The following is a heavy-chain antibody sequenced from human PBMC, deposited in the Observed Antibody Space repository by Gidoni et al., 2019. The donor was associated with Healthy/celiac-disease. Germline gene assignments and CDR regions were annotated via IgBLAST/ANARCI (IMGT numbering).Heavy chain of an antibody. CDR3: ARGSITMIVVVQFDY. Sequence: QVQLVQSGAEVKKPGASVKVSCKASGYTFTSYAMHWVRQAPGQRLEWMGWINAGNGNTKYSQKFQGRVTITRDTSASTAYMELSSLRSEDTAVYYCARGSITMIVVVQFDYWGQGTLVTVSS. CDR2: INAGNGNT. D-gene: IGHD3-22*01. CDR1: GYTFTSYA. J-gene: IGHJ4*02. V-gene: IGHV1-3*01.